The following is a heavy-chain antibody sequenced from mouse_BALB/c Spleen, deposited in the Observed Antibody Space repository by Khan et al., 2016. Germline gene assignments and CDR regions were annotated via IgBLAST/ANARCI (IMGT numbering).Heavy chain of an antibody. CDR1: GYSITSDYA. CDR2: ISYSGST. Sequence: VQLKESGPGLVKPSQSLSLTCTVTGYSITSDYAWNWIRQFPGNRLEWMGYISYSGSTSYNPSLKSRISITRDTSKNQFFLQLNSVTSEDTATYYCARSDYGDNDAMDYWGQGTSVTVSS. D-gene: IGHD1-1*01. CDR3: ARSDYGDNDAMDY. J-gene: IGHJ4*01. V-gene: IGHV3-2*02.